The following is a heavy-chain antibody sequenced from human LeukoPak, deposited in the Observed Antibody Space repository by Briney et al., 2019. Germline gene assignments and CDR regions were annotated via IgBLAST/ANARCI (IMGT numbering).Heavy chain of an antibody. CDR2: ISAYNGNT. CDR1: GYTFTSYG. J-gene: IGHJ4*02. CDR3: ARDRVVGATTGVDY. V-gene: IGHV1-18*01. Sequence: ASVKVSCKASGYTFTSYGVSWVRHAPGQGLEWMGWISAYNGNTNYAQKLQGRVTMTTDTSTSTAYMELRSLRSDDTAVYYCARDRVVGATTGVDYWGQGTLVTVSS. D-gene: IGHD1-26*01.